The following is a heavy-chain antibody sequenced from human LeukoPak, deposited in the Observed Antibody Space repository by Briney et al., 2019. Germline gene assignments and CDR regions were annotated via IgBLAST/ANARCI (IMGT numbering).Heavy chain of an antibody. CDR3: TTRRYGDYPYYFDY. CDR2: IKSKTDGGTT. CDR1: GFTFSNAW. Sequence: GGSLRLSCAASGFTFSNAWMSWVRQAPGKGLEWVGRIKSKTDGGTTDYAAPGKGRFTISTDDSKNTLYLQMNSLKTEDTAVYYCTTRRYGDYPYYFDYWGQGTLVTVSS. J-gene: IGHJ4*02. D-gene: IGHD4-17*01. V-gene: IGHV3-15*01.